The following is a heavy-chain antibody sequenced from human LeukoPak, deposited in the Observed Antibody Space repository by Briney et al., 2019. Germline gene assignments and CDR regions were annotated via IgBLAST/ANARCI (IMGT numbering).Heavy chain of an antibody. CDR2: VSDSGGST. J-gene: IGHJ4*02. V-gene: IGHV3-23*01. Sequence: PGGSLRLSCSASGFTFSNYAMSWVRQVPEKGLEWVSAVSDSGGSTYYADSVKGRFTISRDNSKNTLYLQMNRLRAEDTATYYWATAIDREIRACDCWGQGTLVTVSS. CDR1: GFTFSNYA. D-gene: IGHD2-21*01. CDR3: ATAIDREIRACDC.